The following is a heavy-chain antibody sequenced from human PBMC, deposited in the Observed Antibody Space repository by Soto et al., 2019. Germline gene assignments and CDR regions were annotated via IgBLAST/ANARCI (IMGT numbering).Heavy chain of an antibody. J-gene: IGHJ5*02. Sequence: QVQLVESGGGVVQPGRSLRLSCAASGFTFSSYGMHWVRQAPGKGLEWVAVISYDGSNKYYADSVKGRFTISRDNSKKTLYLQMNSLRAEDTAVYYCAKDRSLLPAYCSGGSCYGPFDPWGQGTLVTVSS. CDR3: AKDRSLLPAYCSGGSCYGPFDP. V-gene: IGHV3-30*18. D-gene: IGHD2-15*01. CDR1: GFTFSSYG. CDR2: ISYDGSNK.